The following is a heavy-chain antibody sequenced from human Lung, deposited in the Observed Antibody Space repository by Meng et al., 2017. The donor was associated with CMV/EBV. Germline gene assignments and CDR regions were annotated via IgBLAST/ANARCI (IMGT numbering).Heavy chain of an antibody. CDR1: GGSISSSSYY. Sequence: LXXTVSGGSISSSSYYWGWIRQPPGKGLEWIGSIYYSGSTYYNPSLKSRATISVDTSKNQFSLKLSSVTAADTAVYYCARDATIFGVVDPYYYGMDVWGQGTTVXVSS. V-gene: IGHV4-39*02. CDR3: ARDATIFGVVDPYYYGMDV. J-gene: IGHJ6*02. CDR2: IYYSGST. D-gene: IGHD3-3*01.